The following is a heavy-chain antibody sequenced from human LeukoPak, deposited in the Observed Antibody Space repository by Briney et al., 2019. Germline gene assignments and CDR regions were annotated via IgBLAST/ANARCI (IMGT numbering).Heavy chain of an antibody. CDR3: ARAVLMHNWNDENAFDI. Sequence: SVKVSCKASGYTFTGYYMHWVRQAPGQGLEWMGRIIPILGIANYAQKFQGRVTITADKSTSTAYMELSSLRSEDTAVYYCARAVLMHNWNDENAFDIWGQGTMVTVSS. D-gene: IGHD1-1*01. J-gene: IGHJ3*02. CDR1: GYTFTGYY. V-gene: IGHV1-69*04. CDR2: IIPILGIA.